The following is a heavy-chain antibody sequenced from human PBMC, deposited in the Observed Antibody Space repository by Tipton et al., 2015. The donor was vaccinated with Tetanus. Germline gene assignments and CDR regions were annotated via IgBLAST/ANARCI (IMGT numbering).Heavy chain of an antibody. J-gene: IGHJ4*02. CDR3: ARDGMGLGPAVPLPVYLDH. V-gene: IGHV3-74*01. CDR2: INTDGRST. Sequence: SLRLSCAASGFTSSSHYLHWVRQAPGKGLVWISRINTDGRSTSYADSVKGRFTISRDNSKNSLYLQMSSLRVDDTAIYYCARDGMGLGPAVPLPVYLDHGGRGPLVTVSS. D-gene: IGHD2-2*01. CDR1: GFTSSSHY.